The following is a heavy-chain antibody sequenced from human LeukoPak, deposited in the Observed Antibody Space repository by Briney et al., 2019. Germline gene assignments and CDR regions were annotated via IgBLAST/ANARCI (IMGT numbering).Heavy chain of an antibody. Sequence: GRSLRLSCAASTFTFNNYAMHWVRQAPGKGLEWVAVISFDGINKYYADSVRGRFTISRDNSKNTLYLQMNSLRAEDTAVYYCARDGEIAAVGYYYYYYMDVWGKGTTVTVSS. CDR3: ARDGEIAAVGYYYYYYMDV. CDR2: ISFDGINK. D-gene: IGHD6-13*01. V-gene: IGHV3-30-3*01. CDR1: TFTFNNYA. J-gene: IGHJ6*03.